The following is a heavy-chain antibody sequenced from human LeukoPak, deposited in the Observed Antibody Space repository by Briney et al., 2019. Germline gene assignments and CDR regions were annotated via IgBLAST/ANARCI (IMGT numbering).Heavy chain of an antibody. CDR1: GGSISSYY. V-gene: IGHV4-59*01. CDR2: IYYSGST. Sequence: PSETLSLTCTVSGGSISSYYWSWIRQPPGKGLEWIGYIYYSGSTNYNPSLKSRVTISVDTSKNQLSLKLSSVTAADTAVYYCARVYCSGGSCAFDYWGQGTLVTVSS. J-gene: IGHJ4*02. CDR3: ARVYCSGGSCAFDY. D-gene: IGHD2-15*01.